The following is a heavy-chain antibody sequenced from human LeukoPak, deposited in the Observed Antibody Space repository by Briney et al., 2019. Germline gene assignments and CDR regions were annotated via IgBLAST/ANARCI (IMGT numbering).Heavy chain of an antibody. Sequence: ASVKVSCKASGYTFTGYYIHWVRQAPGQGLEWMGWMNPNSGHTGYAQKFQGRVTMTRNTSISTAYMELSSLRSEDTAVYYCARGTHSGDLSVDPWGQGTLVTVSS. V-gene: IGHV1-8*02. D-gene: IGHD2-15*01. J-gene: IGHJ5*02. CDR2: MNPNSGHT. CDR1: GYTFTGYY. CDR3: ARGTHSGDLSVDP.